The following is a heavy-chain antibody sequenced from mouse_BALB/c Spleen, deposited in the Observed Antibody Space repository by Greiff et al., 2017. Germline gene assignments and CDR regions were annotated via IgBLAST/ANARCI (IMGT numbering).Heavy chain of an antibody. D-gene: IGHD2-3*01. CDR2: ISTYYGNT. Sequence: QVQLKQSGPELVRPGVSVKISCKGSGYTFTDYAMHWVKQSHAKSLEWIGVISTYYGNTNYNQKFKGKATMTVDKSSSTAYMELARLTSEDSAIYYCARLDDGYYVDAMDYWGQGTSVTVSS. V-gene: IGHV1-67*01. CDR1: GYTFTDYA. J-gene: IGHJ4*01. CDR3: ARLDDGYYVDAMDY.